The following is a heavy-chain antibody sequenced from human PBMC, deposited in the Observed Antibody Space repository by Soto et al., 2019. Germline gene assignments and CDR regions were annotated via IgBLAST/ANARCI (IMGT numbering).Heavy chain of an antibody. CDR3: ARDLGLGSGSYSGVFDY. CDR1: GLTFGSYD. J-gene: IGHJ4*02. Sequence: GGSLRLPCAASGLTFGSYDMNWVRQAPGKGLEWVSYISSSSSTLYYTDSVKGRFTISRDNAKNSLFLQINSLRVDDTAVYYCARDLGLGSGSYSGVFDYWGQGTLVTVSS. D-gene: IGHD6-19*01. CDR2: ISSSSSTL. V-gene: IGHV3-48*01.